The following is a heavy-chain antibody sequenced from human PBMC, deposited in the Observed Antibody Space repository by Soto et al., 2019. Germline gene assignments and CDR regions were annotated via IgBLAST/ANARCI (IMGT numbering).Heavy chain of an antibody. CDR3: ASGVLPNAFDI. V-gene: IGHV3-30-3*01. D-gene: IGHD1-26*01. CDR1: GFTFSSYA. J-gene: IGHJ3*02. Sequence: GGSLRLSCAASGFTFSSYAMHWVRQAPGKGLEWVAVISYDGSNKYYADSVKGRFTISRDNSKNTLYLQMNSLRAEDTAVYYCASGVLPNAFDIWGQGTMVTVSS. CDR2: ISYDGSNK.